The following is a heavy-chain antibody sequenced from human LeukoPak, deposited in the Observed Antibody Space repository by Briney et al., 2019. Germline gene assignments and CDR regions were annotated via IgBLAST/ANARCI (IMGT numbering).Heavy chain of an antibody. CDR2: IDPHSGGT. V-gene: IGHV1-2*06. CDR1: GYTFTDYA. CDR3: ARVIVGATRGGYYFDY. D-gene: IGHD1-26*01. Sequence: ASVKVSCKASGYTFTDYAIHWVRKAPGQGLEWMGRIDPHSGGTNYAQKFQGRVTLTRDASISTAYMDLSRLRSDDTAVYYCARVIVGATRGGYYFDYWGQGTLVTVSS. J-gene: IGHJ4*02.